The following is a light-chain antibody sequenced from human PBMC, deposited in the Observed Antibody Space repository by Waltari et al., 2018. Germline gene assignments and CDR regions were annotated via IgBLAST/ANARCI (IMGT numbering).Light chain of an antibody. CDR3: SSYTSSSTWV. CDR1: NSDVDIFVR. J-gene: IGLJ3*02. Sequence: QSALTQPPSVSGSPGQSVIISCTGTNSDVDIFVRVSWYQQSPGTAPRLMIYEVSNRPSGVPDRFSGSKSGNTASLTISGLQAEDEGDYYCSSYTSSSTWVFGGGTKVTVL. CDR2: EVS. V-gene: IGLV2-18*02.